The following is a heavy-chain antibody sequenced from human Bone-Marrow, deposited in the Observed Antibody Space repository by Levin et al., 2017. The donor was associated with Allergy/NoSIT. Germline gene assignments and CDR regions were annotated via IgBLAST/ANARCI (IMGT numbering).Heavy chain of an antibody. CDR2: IYYSGST. CDR1: GGSINSGDSY. D-gene: IGHD3-9*01. Sequence: SQTLSLTCNVSGGSINSGDSYWSWIRQPPGKGLEWIGYIYYSGSTYYNPSLKSRITISIDTSKSQFSLLSSVTAADTAVYYCARLSLTFYDILTGYYSPIGTFDYWGQGTLVTVSS. V-gene: IGHV4-30-4*01. CDR3: ARLSLTFYDILTGYYSPIGTFDY. J-gene: IGHJ4*02.